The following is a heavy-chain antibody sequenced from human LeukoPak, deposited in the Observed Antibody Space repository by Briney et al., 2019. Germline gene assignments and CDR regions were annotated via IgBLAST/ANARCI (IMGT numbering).Heavy chain of an antibody. V-gene: IGHV3-30*18. J-gene: IGHJ4*02. Sequence: PGGSLRLSCAASGFTFSSYAMSWVRQAPGKGLEWVAVISYDGSNKYYADSVKGRFTISRDNSKNTLYLQMNSLRAEDTAVYYCAKGADYYDFWSGYQPFDYWGQGTLVTVSS. D-gene: IGHD3-3*01. CDR2: ISYDGSNK. CDR1: GFTFSSYA. CDR3: AKGADYYDFWSGYQPFDY.